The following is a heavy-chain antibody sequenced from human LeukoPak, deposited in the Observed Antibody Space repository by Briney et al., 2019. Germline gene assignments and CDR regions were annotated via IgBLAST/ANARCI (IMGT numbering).Heavy chain of an antibody. CDR2: IYSGGST. Sequence: GGSLRLSCAASGFTVSSKYMSWVRQAPGKGLEWVSIIYSGGSTDYADSVKGRFTISRDNAKNSLYLQMNSLRDEDTAVYYCARDYKYAFDYWGQGTLVAVSP. CDR3: ARDYKYAFDY. CDR1: GFTVSSKY. J-gene: IGHJ4*02. D-gene: IGHD2-8*01. V-gene: IGHV3-66*01.